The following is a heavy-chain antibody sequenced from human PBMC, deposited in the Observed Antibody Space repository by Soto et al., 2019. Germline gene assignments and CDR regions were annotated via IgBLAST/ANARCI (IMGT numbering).Heavy chain of an antibody. V-gene: IGHV4-39*01. CDR2: IYYSGST. CDR1: GVSISSSGYY. CDR3: ARNYDILTGYYYYGMDV. D-gene: IGHD3-9*01. Sequence: SETLSLTCTVSGVSISSSGYYWGWIRQPPGKGLEWIGSIYYSGSTYYNPSLKSRVTISVDTSKNQFSLKLSSVTAADTAVYYCARNYDILTGYYYYGMDVWGQGTTVTVSS. J-gene: IGHJ6*02.